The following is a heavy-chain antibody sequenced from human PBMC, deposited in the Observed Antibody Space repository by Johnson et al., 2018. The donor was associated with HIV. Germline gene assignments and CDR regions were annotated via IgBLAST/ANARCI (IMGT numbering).Heavy chain of an antibody. CDR3: ARARGVLLWFGELVDAFDI. D-gene: IGHD3-10*01. Sequence: VQLVESGGGVVQPGGSLRLSCAASGFTFSSYDMHWVRQATGKGLEWVSAIGTAGDTYYPGSVKGRFTISRENAKNSLYLQMNSLRAGDTAVYYCARARGVLLWFGELVDAFDIWGQGTMVTVSS. J-gene: IGHJ3*02. CDR1: GFTFSSYD. V-gene: IGHV3-13*01. CDR2: IGTAGDT.